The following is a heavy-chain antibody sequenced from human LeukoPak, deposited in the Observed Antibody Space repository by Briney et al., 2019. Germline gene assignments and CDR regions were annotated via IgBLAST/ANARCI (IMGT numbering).Heavy chain of an antibody. J-gene: IGHJ4*02. D-gene: IGHD3-10*01. CDR2: ISAYHGNT. V-gene: IGHV1-18*01. Sequence: ASVKVCCKASGYSFTSYGISWVRQAPGQGLEWMGWISAYHGNTNYAQKVQGRVTLTTDTSTSTAYMELRSLRSDDTAVYYCARDRGVRGVITKELDYWGQGTLVTVSS. CDR1: GYSFTSYG. CDR3: ARDRGVRGVITKELDY.